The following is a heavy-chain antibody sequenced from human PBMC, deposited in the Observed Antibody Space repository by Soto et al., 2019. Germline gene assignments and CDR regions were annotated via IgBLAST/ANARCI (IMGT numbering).Heavy chain of an antibody. V-gene: IGHV1-2*02. J-gene: IGHJ4*02. CDR1: GYTFTDYY. Sequence: QVQLVQSGAEVRKPGASVKVSCKASGYTFTDYYMHWVRQAPGQGLEWMGWINPKTGGTNYVQKFQGRVTMTRDTSITTAYMELSRLRSDDTAVYYCARDVVGSDHFDSWGQGTLVTVSS. D-gene: IGHD1-26*01. CDR2: INPKTGGT. CDR3: ARDVVGSDHFDS.